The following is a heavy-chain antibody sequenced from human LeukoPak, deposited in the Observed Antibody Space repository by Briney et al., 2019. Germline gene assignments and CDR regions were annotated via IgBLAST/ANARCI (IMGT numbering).Heavy chain of an antibody. CDR3: AELGITMIGGV. D-gene: IGHD3-10*02. CDR1: GFTFTNYW. CDR2: IKEDGSEK. V-gene: IGHV3-7*01. J-gene: IGHJ6*04. Sequence: GGSLRLSCAASGFTFTNYWMTWVRQAPGKGMEWVASIKEDGSEKKYVDSVKGRLTISRDNAKNSLYLQINSLRAEDTAVYYCAELGITMIGGVWGKGTTVTISS.